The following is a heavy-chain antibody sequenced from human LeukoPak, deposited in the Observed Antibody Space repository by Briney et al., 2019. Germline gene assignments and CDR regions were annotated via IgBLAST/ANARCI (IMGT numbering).Heavy chain of an antibody. V-gene: IGHV3-64D*09. J-gene: IGHJ6*02. CDR3: VRGYSFGPYGMDV. CDR1: GFPFSSYA. Sequence: GGSLSLSCSASGFPFSSYAMHWVRQPPGKGLEYVSAISDSGGSTYYADSVKGRFTISRDNSKNTLYLQMSSLRAEDTAVYFCVRGYSFGPYGMDVWGQGTTVTVSS. D-gene: IGHD2-15*01. CDR2: ISDSGGST.